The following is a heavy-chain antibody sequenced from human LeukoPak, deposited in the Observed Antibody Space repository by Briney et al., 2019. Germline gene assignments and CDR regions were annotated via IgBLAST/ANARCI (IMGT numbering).Heavy chain of an antibody. CDR1: GGTFSSYA. J-gene: IGHJ4*02. D-gene: IGHD3-3*01. CDR3: ARVGRPSYDFWSGSEYYFDY. Sequence: SVKVSCKASGGTFSSYAISWVRQAPGQGLEWMGGIIPIFGTANYAQKFQGRVTITTDESTSTAYMELSSLRSEDTAVYYCARVGRPSYDFWSGSEYYFDYWGQGTLVTVSS. V-gene: IGHV1-69*05. CDR2: IIPIFGTA.